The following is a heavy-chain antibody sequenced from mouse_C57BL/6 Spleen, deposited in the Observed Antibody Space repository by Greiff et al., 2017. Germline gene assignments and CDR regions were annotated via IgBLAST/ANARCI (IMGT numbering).Heavy chain of an antibody. CDR3: TTGTTVVAN. J-gene: IGHJ3*01. CDR1: GFNIKDDY. D-gene: IGHD1-1*01. Sequence: EVKVVESGAELVRPGASVKLSCTASGFNIKDDYMHWVKQRPEQGLEWIGWIDPENGDTEYASKFQGKATITADTSSNTAYLQLSSLTSEDTAVYYCTTGTTVVANWGQGTLVTVSA. CDR2: IDPENGDT. V-gene: IGHV14-4*01.